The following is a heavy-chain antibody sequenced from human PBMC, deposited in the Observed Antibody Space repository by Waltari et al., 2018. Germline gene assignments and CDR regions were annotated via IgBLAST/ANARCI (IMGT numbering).Heavy chain of an antibody. CDR2: ISAYNGNT. V-gene: IGHV1-18*01. CDR3: AITITMVQGALNGAFDI. D-gene: IGHD3-10*01. J-gene: IGHJ3*02. Sequence: QVQLVQSGAEVKKPGASVKVSCKASGYTFTSYGISWVRQAPGQGLEWMGWISAYNGNTNYAQNLHGRVTMTTDTSPSTAYMELRSLRSDDTAVYYCAITITMVQGALNGAFDIWGQGTMVTVSS. CDR1: GYTFTSYG.